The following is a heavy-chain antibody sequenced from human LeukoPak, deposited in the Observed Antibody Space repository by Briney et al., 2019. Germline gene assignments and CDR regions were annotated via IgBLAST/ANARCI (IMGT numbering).Heavy chain of an antibody. CDR3: ARAVDIVAMMRSSWFDP. D-gene: IGHD5-12*01. J-gene: IGHJ5*02. V-gene: IGHV3-21*01. Sequence: GGSLRLSCAASGFTLSSYSMNWVRQAPGKGLEWVSSISSSSSYIYYADSVKGRFTISRDNAKNSLYLQMNSLRAEDTAVYYCARAVDIVAMMRSSWFDPWGQGTLVTVSS. CDR2: ISSSSSYI. CDR1: GFTLSSYS.